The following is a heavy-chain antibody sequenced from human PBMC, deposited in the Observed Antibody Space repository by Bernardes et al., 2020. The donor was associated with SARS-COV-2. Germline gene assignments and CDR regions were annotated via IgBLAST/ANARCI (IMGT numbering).Heavy chain of an antibody. CDR1: GFTFSSYA. J-gene: IGHJ6*02. V-gene: IGHV3-23*01. Sequence: GGSLRLCCAACGFTFSSYAMSWGRQAPGKGLEWVSAISGSGGSKYYADSVKGRFTISRDNSKNTLYLQMNSLRAEDTAVYYCAKAWDIVVVNYYYGMDVWGQGTTVTVSS. CDR3: AKAWDIVVVNYYYGMDV. D-gene: IGHD2-2*01. CDR2: ISGSGGSK.